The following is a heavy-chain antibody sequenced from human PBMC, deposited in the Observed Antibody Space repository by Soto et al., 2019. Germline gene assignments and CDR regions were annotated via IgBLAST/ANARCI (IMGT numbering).Heavy chain of an antibody. CDR3: ARGSDGGSSSYPYYYYMDV. J-gene: IGHJ6*03. CDR1: GGSFSGYY. D-gene: IGHD6-6*01. CDR2: INHSGST. Sequence: SETLSLTCAVYGGSFSGYYWSWIRQPPGKGLEWIGEINHSGSTNYNPSLKSRVTISVDTSKNQFSLKLSSVTAADTAVYYCARGSDGGSSSYPYYYYMDVWGKGTTVTVSS. V-gene: IGHV4-34*01.